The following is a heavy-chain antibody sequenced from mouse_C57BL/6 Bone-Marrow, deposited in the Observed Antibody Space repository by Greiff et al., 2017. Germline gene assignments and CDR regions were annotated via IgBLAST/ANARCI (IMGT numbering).Heavy chain of an antibody. J-gene: IGHJ4*01. CDR1: GFSFNPYP. V-gene: IGHV10-1*01. Sequence: EVMLVESGGGLVQPKGSLKLSVAASGFSFNPYPMNWVRQAPGKGWEGVARIRSKSNNYATYYADSVKDRFTISRDDSESMLYLQMNNLKTEDTAMYYCVYAMDYWGQGTSVTVSS. CDR2: IRSKSNNYAT. CDR3: VYAMDY.